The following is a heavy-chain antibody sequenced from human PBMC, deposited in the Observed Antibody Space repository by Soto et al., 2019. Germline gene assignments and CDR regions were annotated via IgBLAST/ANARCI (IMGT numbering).Heavy chain of an antibody. CDR3: ARGPHPYFNDY. CDR2: MNPNNNNT. D-gene: IGHD2-8*01. Sequence: QVQLVQSGAEVKKPGASVKVSCKASGYTFTSYDINWVRQATGQGLEWMGWMNPNNNNTGYAQKFQGRVTMTRNTTRSTAYMELSSLGSEATAVYYCARGPHPYFNDYWGQGTLVTVSS. V-gene: IGHV1-8*01. J-gene: IGHJ4*02. CDR1: GYTFTSYD.